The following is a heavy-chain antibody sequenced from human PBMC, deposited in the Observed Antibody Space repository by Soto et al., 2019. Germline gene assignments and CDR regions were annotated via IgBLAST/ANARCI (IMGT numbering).Heavy chain of an antibody. J-gene: IGHJ3*02. V-gene: IGHV4-30-4*01. CDR3: ARVLQLWLNAFDI. Sequence: QVQLQESGPGLVKPSQTLSLTCTVSGGSISSGEYCWSWIRQPPGKGLEWIAYIYYSGSTYYSPSLKRRVTISVDTSKNQFSLKLSSVTAADTAVYYCARVLQLWLNAFDIWGQVTMVTVSS. D-gene: IGHD5-18*01. CDR1: GGSISSGEYC. CDR2: IYYSGST.